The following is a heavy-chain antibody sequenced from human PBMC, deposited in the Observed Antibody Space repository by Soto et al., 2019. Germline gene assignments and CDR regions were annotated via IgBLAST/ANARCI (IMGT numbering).Heavy chain of an antibody. D-gene: IGHD3-10*01. Sequence: SETLSLTCTVSGGSISSGGYYWNWIRQHPGKGLEWIGYIYYSGSTYYNPSLKSRVTISVDTSKNQFSLKLSSVTAADTAVYYCARTGTYYGSSYGMDVWGQGTTVTVSS. V-gene: IGHV4-31*03. CDR1: GGSISSGGYY. J-gene: IGHJ6*02. CDR2: IYYSGST. CDR3: ARTGTYYGSSYGMDV.